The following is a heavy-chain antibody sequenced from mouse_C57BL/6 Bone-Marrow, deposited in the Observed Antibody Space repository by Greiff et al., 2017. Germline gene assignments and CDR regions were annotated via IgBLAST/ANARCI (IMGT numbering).Heavy chain of an antibody. CDR1: GYTFTSYG. CDR3: ARSKYFGSSYWFAY. CDR2: IYPRSGNT. V-gene: IGHV1-81*01. D-gene: IGHD1-1*01. Sequence: QVQLQQSGAELARPGASVKLSCKASGYTFTSYGISWVKQRTGQGLEWIGEIYPRSGNTYYNEKFKGKATLTADKSSSTAYMELRSLTSEDSAVYVCARSKYFGSSYWFAYWGQGTLVTVSA. J-gene: IGHJ3*01.